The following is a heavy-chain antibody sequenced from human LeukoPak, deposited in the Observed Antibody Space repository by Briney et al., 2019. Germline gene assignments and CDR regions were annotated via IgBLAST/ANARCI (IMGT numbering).Heavy chain of an antibody. CDR1: GGSFSGYY. D-gene: IGHD6-19*01. CDR3: ARRGYSSGWYGGPRWFDP. V-gene: IGHV4-34*01. Sequence: PSETLSLTCAVYGGSFSGYYWSWIRQPPGKGLEWIGEINHSGSTNYNPSLKSRVTISVDTSKNQFSLKLSSVTAADTAVYYCARRGYSSGWYGGPRWFDPWGQGTLVTVSS. J-gene: IGHJ5*02. CDR2: INHSGST.